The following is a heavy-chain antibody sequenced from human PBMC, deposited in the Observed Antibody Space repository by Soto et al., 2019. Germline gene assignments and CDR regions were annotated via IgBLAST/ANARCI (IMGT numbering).Heavy chain of an antibody. V-gene: IGHV4-61*01. CDR2: IYYSGST. D-gene: IGHD2-15*01. CDR1: GDSVSSGSYY. J-gene: IGHJ5*02. CDR3: ARAENEVVWFDP. Sequence: SETLSLTCTVSGDSVSSGSYYWSWIRQPPGKGLEWIGYIYYSGSTNYNPSLKSRVTISVDTSKNQFSLKLSSVTAADTAVYYCARAENEVVWFDPWGQGTLVTVSS.